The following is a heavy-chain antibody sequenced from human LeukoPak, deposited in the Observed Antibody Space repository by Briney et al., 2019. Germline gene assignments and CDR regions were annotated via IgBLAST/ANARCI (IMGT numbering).Heavy chain of an antibody. Sequence: ASVKVSCKASGYTFTGYYMHWVRQAPGQGLEWMGWINPNSGGTNYAQKFQGRVTMTRDTSTNTAYMELSRLRSDDTAVYYCAREGGVVLYYGIGYWGQGTLVTVSS. CDR3: AREGGVVLYYGIGY. J-gene: IGHJ4*02. CDR1: GYTFTGYY. D-gene: IGHD2-8*01. CDR2: INPNSGGT. V-gene: IGHV1-2*02.